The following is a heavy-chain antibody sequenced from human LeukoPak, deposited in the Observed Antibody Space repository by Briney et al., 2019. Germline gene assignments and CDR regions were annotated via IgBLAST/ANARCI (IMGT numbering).Heavy chain of an antibody. CDR1: GYSFTTYW. D-gene: IGHD6-19*01. V-gene: IGHV5-51*01. CDR2: IYPGDSDT. CDR3: ASQGGYTSGWLIFDY. Sequence: GESLKISCKGSGYSFTTYWIGWVRQMPGKGLXXXXXIYPGDSDTRYSPSFQGQVTISADKSISTAYLQWSSLKASDTAMYYCASQGGYTSGWLIFDYWGQGTLVTVSS. J-gene: IGHJ4*02.